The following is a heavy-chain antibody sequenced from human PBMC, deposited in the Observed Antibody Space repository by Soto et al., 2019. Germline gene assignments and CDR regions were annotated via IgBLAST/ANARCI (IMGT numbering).Heavy chain of an antibody. V-gene: IGHV3-66*01. Sequence: GGSLRLSCAASGFTFSDYAMHWVRQAPGKGLEWVSVIYSGGSTYYADSVKGRFTISRDDSKNTLYLQMNSLRAEDTAVYYCARDRGYSSSWSPGVYFDYWGQGTLVTVSS. J-gene: IGHJ4*02. CDR2: IYSGGST. CDR1: GFTFSDYA. CDR3: ARDRGYSSSWSPGVYFDY. D-gene: IGHD6-13*01.